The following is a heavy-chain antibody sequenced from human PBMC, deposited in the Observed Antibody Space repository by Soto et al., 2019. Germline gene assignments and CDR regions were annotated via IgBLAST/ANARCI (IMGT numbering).Heavy chain of an antibody. Sequence: ASVKVSCKASGYTFTGDYMHWVRQAPGQGLEWMGWMNFKSGDTKSTQKFQGRVTMTRDTSINTAYMELTRLTSDDTALYYCAREDCSGGCHQKFDFWGQGTLVTVSS. V-gene: IGHV1-2*02. CDR1: GYTFTGDY. CDR2: MNFKSGDT. D-gene: IGHD2-15*01. J-gene: IGHJ4*02. CDR3: AREDCSGGCHQKFDF.